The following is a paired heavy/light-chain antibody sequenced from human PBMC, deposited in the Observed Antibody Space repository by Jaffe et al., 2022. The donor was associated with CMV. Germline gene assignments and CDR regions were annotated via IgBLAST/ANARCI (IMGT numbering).Heavy chain of an antibody. V-gene: IGHV4-39*01. CDR2: LYYGGET. J-gene: IGHJ3*02. D-gene: IGHD6-19*01. Sequence: QLHLHESGPGLVKSSETLSLICTVSGGSISSPSSYWAWIRQPPGRGLEWIGTLYYGGETFYNPSVKSRVTTSVDISKNEFSLKLSSVTVADTAVYYCARRLFTVAVPFDGFDIWGQGTMVTVSS. CDR3: ARRLFTVAVPFDGFDI. CDR1: GGSISSPSSY.
Light chain of an antibody. Sequence: QSVLTQPPSASGTPGQKVSISCAGTSSNIGTNTVTWYQLLPGTAPKLLIHSNDQRPSGVPARFSGSKSGTSASLAISGLQSEDEADYFCAAWDDNLVLVFGGGTKLTVL. CDR1: SSNIGTNT. V-gene: IGLV1-44*01. CDR2: SND. CDR3: AAWDDNLVLV. J-gene: IGLJ3*02.